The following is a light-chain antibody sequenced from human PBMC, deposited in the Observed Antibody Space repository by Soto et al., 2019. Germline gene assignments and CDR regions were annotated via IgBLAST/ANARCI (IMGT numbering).Light chain of an antibody. V-gene: IGKV1-39*01. Sequence: DIQMTQSPSSLSASVGDRVTITCRTSQSFSSYLNWYQQKPGKAPNLLVFAASSLQSGVPSRFSGSGSGTDFTLTVTSLQPEDFATYYCQQSYTYPHTFGQGTKLEI. CDR3: QQSYTYPHT. CDR2: AAS. J-gene: IGKJ2*01. CDR1: QSFSSY.